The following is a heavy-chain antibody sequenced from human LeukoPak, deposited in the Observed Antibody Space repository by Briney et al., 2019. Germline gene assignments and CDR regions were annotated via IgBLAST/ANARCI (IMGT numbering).Heavy chain of an antibody. CDR3: ARSSEGDYWFDP. CDR1: GGSISSYY. J-gene: IGHJ5*02. CDR2: IYYSGST. D-gene: IGHD2-21*02. Sequence: SETLSLTCTVSGGSISSYYWSWIRQPPGKGLEWIGYIYYSGSTNYNPSLKSRVTISVDTSKNQFSLKLSSVTAADTAVYYCARSSEGDYWFDPWGRGTLVTVSS. V-gene: IGHV4-59*12.